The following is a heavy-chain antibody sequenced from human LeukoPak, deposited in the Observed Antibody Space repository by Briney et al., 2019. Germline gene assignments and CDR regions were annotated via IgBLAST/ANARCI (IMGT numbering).Heavy chain of an antibody. J-gene: IGHJ4*02. Sequence: KPSETLSLTCTVSGGSISSGSYYWSWIRQPAGKGLEWIGYIYYSGSTNYNPSLKSRVTISVDTSKNQFSLKLSSVTAADTAVYYCARVSVDYDILTGYYAVFDYWGQGTLVTVSS. V-gene: IGHV4-61*10. D-gene: IGHD3-9*01. CDR2: IYYSGST. CDR3: ARVSVDYDILTGYYAVFDY. CDR1: GGSISSGSYY.